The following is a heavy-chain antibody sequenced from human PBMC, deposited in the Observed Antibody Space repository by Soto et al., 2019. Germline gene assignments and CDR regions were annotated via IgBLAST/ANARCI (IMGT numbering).Heavy chain of an antibody. CDR1: GYTFTSYG. V-gene: IGHV1-8*01. Sequence: QVQLVQSGAEVKKPGASVKVSCKASGYTFTSYGINWVRQATGQGLEWVGWMNPNSGDTDYAQKFQGRVNMTGDTSINAVYMELSILRSEDTAVYYCANEAAYYYSGMDVWGQGHTVTVSS. CDR3: ANEAAYYYSGMDV. J-gene: IGHJ6*02. D-gene: IGHD2-15*01. CDR2: MNPNSGDT.